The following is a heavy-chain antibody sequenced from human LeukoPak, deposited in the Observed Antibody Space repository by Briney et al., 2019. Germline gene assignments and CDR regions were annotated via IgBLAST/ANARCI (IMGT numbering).Heavy chain of an antibody. J-gene: IGHJ5*02. V-gene: IGHV5-51*01. CDR2: IYPGDSDT. CDR3: ASTFSGYSSGWYWFDP. Sequence: GESLKISCKGSGYSFTSYWIGWVRPMPGKGLEWMGIIYPGDSDTRYSPSFQGQVTISADKSISTAYLQWSSLKASDTAMYYCASTFSGYSSGWYWFDPWGQGTLVTVSS. CDR1: GYSFTSYW. D-gene: IGHD6-19*01.